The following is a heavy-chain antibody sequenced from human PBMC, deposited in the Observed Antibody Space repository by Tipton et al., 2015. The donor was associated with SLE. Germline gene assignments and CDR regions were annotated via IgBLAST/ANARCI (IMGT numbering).Heavy chain of an antibody. J-gene: IGHJ4*02. CDR1: GFTFSSYA. CDR2: ISYDGSNK. CDR3: ASGGYYFGSGNDY. D-gene: IGHD3-10*01. Sequence: SLRLSCAASGFTFSSYAMHWVRQAPGKGLEWVAVISYDGSNKYYADSVKGRFTISRDNSKNTLYLQMNSLRAEDTAVYYCASGGYYFGSGNDYWGQGTLVTVSS. V-gene: IGHV3-30-3*01.